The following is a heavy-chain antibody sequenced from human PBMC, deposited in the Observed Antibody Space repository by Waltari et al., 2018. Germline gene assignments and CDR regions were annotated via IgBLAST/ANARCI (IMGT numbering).Heavy chain of an antibody. CDR2: IYHSGST. Sequence: QVQLQESGPGLVKPSETLSLTCTVSGYSISSGYYWGWLRQPPGKGLEWIGSIYHSGSTYYNPSLKSRVTISVDTSKNQFSLKLSSVTAADTAVYYCARVGGYSYGGYMDVWGKGTTVTISS. D-gene: IGHD5-18*01. V-gene: IGHV4-38-2*02. CDR3: ARVGGYSYGGYMDV. CDR1: GYSISSGYY. J-gene: IGHJ6*03.